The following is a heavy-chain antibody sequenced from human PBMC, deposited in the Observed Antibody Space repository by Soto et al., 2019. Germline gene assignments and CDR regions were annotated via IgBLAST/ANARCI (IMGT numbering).Heavy chain of an antibody. D-gene: IGHD1-26*01. CDR2: IYDNGTT. CDR1: GASIRSGGYY. J-gene: IGHJ5*02. V-gene: IGHV4-31*03. CDR3: ASGQVGATTWFDP. Sequence: QLQESGPQLVKPSQTLSLTRTVSGASIRSGGYYWSWIRQDPGKGLEWLGYIYDNGTTYYNPSLKSRVSISRDTSKNQFSLKMTSLTAADTAIYYCASGQVGATTWFDPWGQGTKVTVSS.